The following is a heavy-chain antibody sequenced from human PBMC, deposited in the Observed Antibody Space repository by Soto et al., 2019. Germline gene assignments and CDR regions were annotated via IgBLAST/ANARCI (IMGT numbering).Heavy chain of an antibody. V-gene: IGHV1-69*13. J-gene: IGHJ4*02. CDR2: IIPIFGTA. D-gene: IGHD7-27*01. CDR3: ARGGSLTGRVWFDY. Sequence: SVKVSCKASGGTFSSYAISWVRQAPGQGLEWMGGIIPIFGTANYAQKFQGRVTITADESTSTAYMELSSLRSEDTAVYYCARGGSLTGRVWFDYWGQGTLVTASS. CDR1: GGTFSSYA.